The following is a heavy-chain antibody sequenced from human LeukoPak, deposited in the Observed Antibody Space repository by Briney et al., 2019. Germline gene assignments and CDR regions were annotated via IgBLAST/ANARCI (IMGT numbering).Heavy chain of an antibody. Sequence: GGSLRLSCAASGFSFSGFGMTWVRQAPGKGLEWISYIGSSGSAGGNIYYAVSVKGRFTVSRDNAKDSLFLQMNSLQDADTAVYYCARAPTPYFTYYMDVWGKGTTVTVSS. J-gene: IGHJ6*03. V-gene: IGHV3-48*02. CDR1: GFSFSGFG. D-gene: IGHD2-21*01. CDR3: ARAPTPYFTYYMDV. CDR2: IGSSGSAGGNI.